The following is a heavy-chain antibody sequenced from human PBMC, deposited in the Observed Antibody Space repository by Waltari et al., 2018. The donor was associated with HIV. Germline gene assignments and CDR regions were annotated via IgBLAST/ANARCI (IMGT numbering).Heavy chain of an antibody. V-gene: IGHV4-34*02. CDR3: ARGTDWTGHHFYYGLDV. J-gene: IGHJ6*02. CDR1: GTYLSGYV. D-gene: IGHD3-9*01. Sequence: QVHLQQWGAGLLKPSETLSLTSAVYGTYLSGYVWTWVRETPGKGQEWVGEITQTGTRKYNPSHMSRGTISVETSENQISLKMTSVGAAVAAIYYCARGTDWTGHHFYYGLDVWGQGTTVSVSS. CDR2: ITQTGTR.